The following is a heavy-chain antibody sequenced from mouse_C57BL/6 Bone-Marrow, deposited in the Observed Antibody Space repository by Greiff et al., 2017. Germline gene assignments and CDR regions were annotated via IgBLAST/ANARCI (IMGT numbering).Heavy chain of an antibody. V-gene: IGHV5-6-5*01. Sequence: EVKLMESGGGLVKPGGSLKLSCAASGFTFSSYAMSWVRQTPEKRLEWVASISSGGSTYYPDSVKGRFTISRDNARNILYLQMSSLRSEDTAMYYCARGAATGDYWGQGTTLTVSS. CDR2: ISSGGST. CDR1: GFTFSSYA. CDR3: ARGAATGDY. J-gene: IGHJ2*01. D-gene: IGHD1-2*01.